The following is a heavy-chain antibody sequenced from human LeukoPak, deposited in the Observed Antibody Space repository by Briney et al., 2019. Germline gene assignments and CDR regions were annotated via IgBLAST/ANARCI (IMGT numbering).Heavy chain of an antibody. CDR2: INAYNGDT. V-gene: IGHV1-18*04. CDR1: GYTFNTYG. CDR3: ARDGSGHWFDP. D-gene: IGHD6-25*01. J-gene: IGHJ5*02. Sequence: PLASVKVSCKASGYTFNTYGISWVRQAPGQGLEWMGWINAYNGDTKHAQKFQGRVTMTTDTSTTTAYMELGSLRSDDTAVYYCARDGSGHWFDPWGQGTLVTVSS.